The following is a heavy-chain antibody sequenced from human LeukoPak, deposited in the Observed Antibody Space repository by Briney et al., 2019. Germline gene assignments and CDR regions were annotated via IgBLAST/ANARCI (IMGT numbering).Heavy chain of an antibody. V-gene: IGHV3-23*01. CDR2: ISVSGGST. Sequence: PGGPLRLSCAASGFTFSSNAMSWVRQAPGKGLEWVSAISVSGGSTYSADSVKGRFTISRDNSKNTLYLQMNSLRAEDTAVYYCAKGSSGGEMATISHWGQGTLVTVSS. D-gene: IGHD5-24*01. CDR3: AKGSSGGEMATISH. CDR1: GFTFSSNA. J-gene: IGHJ4*02.